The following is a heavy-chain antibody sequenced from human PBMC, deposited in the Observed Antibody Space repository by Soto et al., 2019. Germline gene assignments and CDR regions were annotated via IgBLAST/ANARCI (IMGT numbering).Heavy chain of an antibody. Sequence: SETLSLTCAVSGVSISSSSYYWGWIRQPPGKGLEWIGSIYYSGSTYYNPSLKSRVTISVDTSKNQFSLKLSSVTAADTAVYYCARLGGGYSSSSRPYWGQGTLVTVSS. CDR1: GVSISSSSYY. D-gene: IGHD6-6*01. CDR2: IYYSGST. V-gene: IGHV4-39*01. CDR3: ARLGGGYSSSSRPY. J-gene: IGHJ4*02.